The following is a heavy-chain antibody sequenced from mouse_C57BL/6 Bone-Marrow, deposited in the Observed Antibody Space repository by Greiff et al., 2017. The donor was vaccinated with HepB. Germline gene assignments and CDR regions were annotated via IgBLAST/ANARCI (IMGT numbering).Heavy chain of an antibody. CDR3: ARRALDY. CDR2: IDPSDSYT. CDR1: GYTFTSYW. D-gene: IGHD3-1*01. V-gene: IGHV1-69*01. J-gene: IGHJ2*01. Sequence: QVQLQQPGAELVMPGASVKLSCKASGYTFTSYWTHWVKQRPGQGLEWIGEIDPSDSYTNYNQKFKGKSTLTVDKSSSTAYMQLSSLTSEDSAVYYCARRALDYWGQGTTLTVSS.